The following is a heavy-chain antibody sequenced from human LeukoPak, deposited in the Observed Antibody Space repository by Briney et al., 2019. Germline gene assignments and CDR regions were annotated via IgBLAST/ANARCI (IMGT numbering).Heavy chain of an antibody. Sequence: GGSLRLSCAASGFTFSSSAMSWVRQAPGKGLEWVSSISHSSSYIYYADSVKGRFTISRDNAKNSLYLQMNSLRAEDTAVYYCARDLRFDYWGQGTLVTVSS. J-gene: IGHJ4*02. CDR2: ISHSSSYI. V-gene: IGHV3-21*01. CDR1: GFTFSSSA. CDR3: ARDLRFDY.